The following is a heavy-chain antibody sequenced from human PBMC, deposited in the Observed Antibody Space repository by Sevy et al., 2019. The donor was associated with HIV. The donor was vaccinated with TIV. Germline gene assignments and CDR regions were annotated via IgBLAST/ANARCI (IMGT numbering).Heavy chain of an antibody. Sequence: GGSLRLSCATSGFTFNSYSMNWVRQAPGKGLEWVSSISGSRTYIYYADSVKGRLTISRDNAKNSLHLQMNNLRAEDTAVYYCARGHPGIAVTVPNWFDPWGQGTLVTVSS. CDR3: ARGHPGIAVTVPNWFDP. CDR1: GFTFNSYS. D-gene: IGHD6-19*01. V-gene: IGHV3-21*01. CDR2: ISGSRTYI. J-gene: IGHJ5*02.